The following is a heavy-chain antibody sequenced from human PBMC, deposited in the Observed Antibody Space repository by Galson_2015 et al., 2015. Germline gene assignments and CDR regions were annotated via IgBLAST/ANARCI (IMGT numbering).Heavy chain of an antibody. CDR3: AKGFYRGPVGNAFDI. CDR1: GFTFSNYA. CDR2: ISDSGDTT. V-gene: IGHV3-23*01. Sequence: SLRLSCAASGFTFSNYAMSWVRQAPGKGLEWVSTISDSGDTTYFADSVRGRFTVSRDNSKNTLYLQINSLRAEDTAVFCCAKGFYRGPVGNAFDIWGQGTMVTVSS. J-gene: IGHJ3*02. D-gene: IGHD6-13*01.